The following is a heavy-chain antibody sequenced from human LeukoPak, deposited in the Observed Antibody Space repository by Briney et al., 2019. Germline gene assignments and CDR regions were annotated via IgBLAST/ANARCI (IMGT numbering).Heavy chain of an antibody. J-gene: IGHJ4*02. D-gene: IGHD3-9*01. CDR3: ARDLSFDWFPYYFDY. CDR1: GDSISSSGDY. Sequence: SETLSLTCTVSGDSISSSGDYWGWIRQPPGKGLEWLGSIFYSGNTHYNPSLKSPVTISIDTSKNQFSLKVSSVTAADTAIYYCARDLSFDWFPYYFDYWGQGILVTVSS. CDR2: IFYSGNT. V-gene: IGHV4-39*07.